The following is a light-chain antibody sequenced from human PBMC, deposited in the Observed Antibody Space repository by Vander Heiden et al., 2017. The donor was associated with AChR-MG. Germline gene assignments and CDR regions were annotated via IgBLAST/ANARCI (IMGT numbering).Light chain of an antibody. CDR1: KIESYS. CDR2: HDS. J-gene: IGLJ3*02. CDR3: QVWETNRGV. V-gene: IGLV3-21*01. Sequence: SYVLSQPPSVSVAPGKTARFTCGGDKIESYSVHWYQQRPGQAPVLVMSHDSDRPSGIPDRFSGSNSGNKATLSSTRVEAGDEADYYCQVWETNRGVFGGGTKLTVL.